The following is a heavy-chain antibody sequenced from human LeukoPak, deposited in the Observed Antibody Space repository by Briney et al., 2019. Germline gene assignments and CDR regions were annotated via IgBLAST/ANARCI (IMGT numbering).Heavy chain of an antibody. V-gene: IGHV4-38-2*02. CDR1: GYSISSNYY. D-gene: IGHD2-2*02. J-gene: IGHJ4*02. CDR2: IYHTGSA. CDR3: AREYCSSTSCYTFFDY. Sequence: SETLSLTCSVSGYSISSNYYWGWIRQPPGKGLEWIGNIYHTGSAFYKASLKSRVTISVDTSKNQFSLKLSSVTAADTAVYYCAREYCSSTSCYTFFDYWGQGTLVTVSS.